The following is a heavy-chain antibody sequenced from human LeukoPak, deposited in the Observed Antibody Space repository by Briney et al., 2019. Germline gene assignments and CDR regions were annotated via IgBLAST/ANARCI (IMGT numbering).Heavy chain of an antibody. J-gene: IGHJ6*02. D-gene: IGHD5-12*01. V-gene: IGHV4-59*01. CDR1: GGSISSYY. Sequence: PSETLSLTCTVSGGSISSYYWSWIRQPPGKGLEWIGYIYYSGSTNYNPSLKSRVTISVDTPKNQFSLKLSSVTAADTAVYYCARGDGYDEYYYYGMDVWGQGTTVTVSS. CDR2: IYYSGST. CDR3: ARGDGYDEYYYYGMDV.